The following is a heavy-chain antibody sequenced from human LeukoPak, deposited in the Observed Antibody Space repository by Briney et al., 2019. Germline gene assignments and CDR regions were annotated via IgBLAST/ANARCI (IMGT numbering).Heavy chain of an antibody. Sequence: GGSLRLSCAASGFTFSTYEMNWVRQAPGKGLEWVSYISSGASTIYYADSVKGRFTISRDNAKNSLYLQMNSLRAEDTAVYYCARLSETDYWGQGTLVTVSS. V-gene: IGHV3-48*03. CDR1: GFTFSTYE. CDR3: ARLSETDY. D-gene: IGHD1-26*01. CDR2: ISSGASTI. J-gene: IGHJ4*02.